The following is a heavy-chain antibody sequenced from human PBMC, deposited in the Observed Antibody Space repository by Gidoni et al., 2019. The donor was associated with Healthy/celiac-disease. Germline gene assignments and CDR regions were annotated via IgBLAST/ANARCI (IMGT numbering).Heavy chain of an antibody. D-gene: IGHD3-3*01. CDR1: GFTFSSYA. J-gene: IGHJ6*02. V-gene: IGHV3-23*01. CDR3: AKGVVNLYDYYYGMDV. CDR2: ISGGGGST. Sequence: EVQLLESGGGLVQPGGSLRLSCAASGFTFSSYAMSWVRQAPGKGLEWVPAISGGGGSTYYADSVKGRFTISRDNSKNTLYLQMNSLRAEDKGVYDCAKGVVNLYDYYYGMDVWGQGTTVTVSS.